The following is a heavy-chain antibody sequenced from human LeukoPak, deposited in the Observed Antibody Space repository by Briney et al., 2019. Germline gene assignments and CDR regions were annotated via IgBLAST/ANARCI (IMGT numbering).Heavy chain of an antibody. J-gene: IGHJ5*02. V-gene: IGHV1-8*01. D-gene: IGHD5-12*01. CDR1: GYTFTSYD. Sequence: RASVKVSCKASGYTFTSYDISWVRQATGQGLEWMGWMNPNSGNTGYAQKFQGRVTMTRNTSISTAYMELSSLRSEDTAVYYCASVYSGYDPNWFDPWGQGTLVTVSS. CDR3: ASVYSGYDPNWFDP. CDR2: MNPNSGNT.